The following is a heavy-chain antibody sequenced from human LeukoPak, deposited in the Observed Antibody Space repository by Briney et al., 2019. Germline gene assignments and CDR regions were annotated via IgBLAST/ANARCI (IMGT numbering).Heavy chain of an antibody. D-gene: IGHD6-19*01. Sequence: ASVKVSCKASGYTFTGYYMHWVRQAPGQGLEWIGWINPNSGGTNYAQKFQGRVTMTRDTSISTAYMELSRLRSDDTAVYYCARDPWGSGWNDYWGQGTLVTVSS. V-gene: IGHV1-2*02. J-gene: IGHJ4*02. CDR2: INPNSGGT. CDR1: GYTFTGYY. CDR3: ARDPWGSGWNDY.